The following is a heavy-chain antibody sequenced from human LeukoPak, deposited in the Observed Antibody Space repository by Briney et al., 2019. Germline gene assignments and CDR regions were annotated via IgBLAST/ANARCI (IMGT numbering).Heavy chain of an antibody. V-gene: IGHV3-64*01. CDR1: GFTLRSYA. J-gene: IGHJ4*02. CDR3: ARDGSGWAFDY. CDR2: ISSNGGST. D-gene: IGHD6-19*01. Sequence: PGGSLRLSCAASGFTLRSYAMHWVRQAPGKRLEYVSAISSNGGSTYYANSVKGRFTISRDNSKNTLYLQMGSLRAEDMAVYYCARDGSGWAFDYWGQGTLVTVSS.